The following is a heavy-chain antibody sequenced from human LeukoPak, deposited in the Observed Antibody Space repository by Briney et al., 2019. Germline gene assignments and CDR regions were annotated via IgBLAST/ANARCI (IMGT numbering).Heavy chain of an antibody. V-gene: IGHV4-34*01. D-gene: IGHD2-2*01. CDR1: GGSFSGYY. Sequence: SETLSLTCAVYGGSFSGYYWSGIRQPPGKGLEWIAEINHSGSTNYNPSLKSRVTISVDTSKNQFSLKLSSVTAADTAVYYCASGYCSSTSCYPKVEYWGQGTLVTASS. CDR2: INHSGST. J-gene: IGHJ4*02. CDR3: ASGYCSSTSCYPKVEY.